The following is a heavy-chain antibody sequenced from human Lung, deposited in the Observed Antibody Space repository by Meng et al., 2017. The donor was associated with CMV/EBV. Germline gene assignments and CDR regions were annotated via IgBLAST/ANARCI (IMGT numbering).Heavy chain of an antibody. D-gene: IGHD5-24*01. CDR3: AKDTGSRGGYTLDV. CDR1: GLLFDDYA. V-gene: IGHV3-9*03. J-gene: IGHJ6*02. Sequence: GGSXRLXCAASGLLFDDYAMHWVRQAPGKGLEWVSGISWNSGSIGYADSAKGRFTISRDNAKNSLFLQMNSLRAEDMGVYYCAKDTGSRGGYTLDVWGQGTTVTVSS. CDR2: ISWNSGSI.